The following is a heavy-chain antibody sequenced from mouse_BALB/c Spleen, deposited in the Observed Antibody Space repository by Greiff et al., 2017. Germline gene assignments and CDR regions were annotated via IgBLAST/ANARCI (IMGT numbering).Heavy chain of an antibody. CDR3: ARQYAMDY. V-gene: IGHV5-6-2*01. CDR1: GFTFSSYY. CDR2: INSNGGST. J-gene: IGHJ4*01. Sequence: VESGGGLVKLGGSLKLSCAASGFTFSSYYMSWVRQTPEKRLELVADINSNGGSTYYPDTVKGRFTISRDHAKNTLYLQMSSLKSVDTALYYCARQYAMDYWGQGTSVTVSS.